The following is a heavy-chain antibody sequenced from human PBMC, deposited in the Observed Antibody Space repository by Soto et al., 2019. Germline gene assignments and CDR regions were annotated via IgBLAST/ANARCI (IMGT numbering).Heavy chain of an antibody. J-gene: IGHJ4*02. D-gene: IGHD2-21*02. Sequence: QVQLVESGGVLVKPGGSVRLSCVASGFTFSDYFMTWIRQAPGKGLQWVSYISCSGSANYADSVKGRFTTSRDNAKNSMKLQMNIMRVEDTAVNYCARDWAIGAVTAPNYGGKGTLVAVSS. V-gene: IGHV3-11*05. CDR3: ARDWAIGAVTAPNY. CDR1: GFTFSDYF. CDR2: ISCSGSA.